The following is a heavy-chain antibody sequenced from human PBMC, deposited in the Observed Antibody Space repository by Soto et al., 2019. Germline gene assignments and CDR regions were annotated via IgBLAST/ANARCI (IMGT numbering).Heavy chain of an antibody. CDR2: INPGNGNT. CDR3: ARGGYFDSSNYLAD. V-gene: IGHV1-3*01. Sequence: SVLFSCQTPVYTLPRYGRNWVSKAPGRGLEWMGWINPGNGNTKYSQKFQGRVIIERDTSASTAYMELSSLRSEDTAVDYCARGGYFDSSNYLADWGLGTLVTVSS. D-gene: IGHD3-22*01. CDR1: VYTLPRYG. J-gene: IGHJ4*02.